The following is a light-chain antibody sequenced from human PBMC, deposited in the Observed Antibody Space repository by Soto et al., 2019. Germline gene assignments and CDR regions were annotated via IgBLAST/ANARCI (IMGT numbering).Light chain of an antibody. Sequence: QSVLTQPPSVSGAPGQRVTISCAGSTSDIGAGNDVHWYQQMPATAPKLLIYGNNNRPSGVPDRFSGSKSGTSASLAITGLQAEDEADYYCQFYDSSLSVVVFGGGTKLTVL. J-gene: IGLJ2*01. CDR2: GNN. CDR3: QFYDSSLSVVV. V-gene: IGLV1-40*01. CDR1: TSDIGAGND.